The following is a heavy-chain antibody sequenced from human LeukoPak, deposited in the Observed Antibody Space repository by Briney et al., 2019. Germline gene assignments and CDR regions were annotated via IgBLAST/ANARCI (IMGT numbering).Heavy chain of an antibody. CDR3: ARHAPYSSGWSYYFDY. V-gene: IGHV4-39*01. J-gene: IGHJ4*02. CDR1: GGSISSSSYY. Sequence: SETLSLTCTVSGGSISSSSYYWGWIRQPPGKGLEWIGSIYYSGSTYYNPSLKSRATISVDTSKNQFSLKLSSVTAADTAVYYCARHAPYSSGWSYYFDYWGQGTLVTVSS. CDR2: IYYSGST. D-gene: IGHD6-19*01.